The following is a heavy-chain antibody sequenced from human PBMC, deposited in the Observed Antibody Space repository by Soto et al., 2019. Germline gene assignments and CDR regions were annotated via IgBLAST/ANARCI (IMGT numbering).Heavy chain of an antibody. D-gene: IGHD3-10*01. Sequence: EVKLMESGEGWEQPGGSLRLSVPAPGPTSSRMEMNGVRQPPGKGLEWFAYIHVGATTMSYADLVKGRFTISRDNAKNSLYLQLNSLSAEDTAVYYCATRSGGGGAFDFWGQGTIVTVSS. CDR3: ATRSGGGGAFDF. V-gene: IGHV3-48*03. J-gene: IGHJ3*01. CDR2: IHVGATTM. CDR1: GPTSSRME.